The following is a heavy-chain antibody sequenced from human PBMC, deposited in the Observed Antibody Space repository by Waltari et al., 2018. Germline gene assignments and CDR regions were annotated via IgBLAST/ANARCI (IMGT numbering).Heavy chain of an antibody. V-gene: IGHV4-34*01. CDR1: GWSFSGYY. J-gene: IGHJ4*02. Sequence: QVQLQQWGAGLLTPSETLSLTCAGYGWSFSGYYWSWIRQPPGKGREWIGEIKHSGSTNYNPSLKSRVTISVDTSKNQFSLKLSSVTAADTAVYYCARGRTVAGRPLPFDYWGQGTLVTVSS. D-gene: IGHD6-19*01. CDR3: ARGRTVAGRPLPFDY. CDR2: IKHSGST.